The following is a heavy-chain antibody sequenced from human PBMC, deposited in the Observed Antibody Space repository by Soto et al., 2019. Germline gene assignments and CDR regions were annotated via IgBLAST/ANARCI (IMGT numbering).Heavy chain of an antibody. CDR3: ARHDYDFWSGYYHPNWFDP. CDR2: IYYSGST. D-gene: IGHD3-3*01. CDR1: GGSISSSSYY. Sequence: SETLSLTCTVSGGSISSSSYYWGWIRQPPGKGLEWIGSIYYSGSTYYNPSLKSRVTISVDTSKNQFSLKLSSVTAADTAVYYCARHDYDFWSGYYHPNWFDPWGQGTLVTVSS. J-gene: IGHJ5*02. V-gene: IGHV4-39*01.